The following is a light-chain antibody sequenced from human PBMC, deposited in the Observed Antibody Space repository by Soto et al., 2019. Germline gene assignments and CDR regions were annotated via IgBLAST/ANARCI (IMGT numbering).Light chain of an antibody. CDR2: AVT. Sequence: QSVLTQPASVSGSPGQSITICCTGTRSDVDNGYDSLSWYPQHPGKAPTLILYAVTNRPSGVSSRFSGSKSGHTTSLTISGLQAEDEADYYCSSYTLSAAPYVFGTGPKATVL. V-gene: IGLV2-14*01. CDR1: RSDVDNGYDS. CDR3: SSYTLSAAPYV. J-gene: IGLJ1*01.